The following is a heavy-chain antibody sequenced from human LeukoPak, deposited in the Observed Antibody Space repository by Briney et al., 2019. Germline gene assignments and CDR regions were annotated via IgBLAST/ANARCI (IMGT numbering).Heavy chain of an antibody. J-gene: IGHJ6*02. V-gene: IGHV3-48*02. Sequence: GGSLRLSCTASGFTFSTYRMNWVRQAPGKGLEWVSHISSGSSSKYYADSVKGRFTISRDNAKNSLFLQMNSLRDEDTAVYYCARDRVGPTAGRYYYGMDVWGQGTTVTVSS. CDR3: ARDRVGPTAGRYYYGMDV. D-gene: IGHD1-26*01. CDR2: ISSGSSSK. CDR1: GFTFSTYR.